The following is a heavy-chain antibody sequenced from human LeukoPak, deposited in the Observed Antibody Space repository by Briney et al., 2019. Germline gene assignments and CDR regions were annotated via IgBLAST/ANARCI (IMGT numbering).Heavy chain of an antibody. CDR2: IYHSGNT. Sequence: SETLSLTCTVSGYSISSGYYWGWIRQPPGKGPEWVGCIYHSGNTYYNPSLKSRVTMSVDTSKSQFSLKLTSVTAADTAVYYCAKTGGLAYDSWGQGTLVTVSS. D-gene: IGHD3-16*01. V-gene: IGHV4-38-2*02. CDR1: GYSISSGYY. CDR3: AKTGGLAYDS. J-gene: IGHJ4*02.